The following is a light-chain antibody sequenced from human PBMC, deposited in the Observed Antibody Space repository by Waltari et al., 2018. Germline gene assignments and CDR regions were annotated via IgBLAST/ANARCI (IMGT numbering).Light chain of an antibody. CDR1: SSDVGRYDY. CDR3: CSYAGSQTYV. Sequence: QSALTQLPSASGSPGQSVTISCTGTSSDVGRYDYVSWYQQHPGKAPKVMIYEVTKRPSGVPDRFSASKSGNTASLTVSGLQAEDEADYYCCSYAGSQTYVFGTGTKVTVL. V-gene: IGLV2-8*01. J-gene: IGLJ1*01. CDR2: EVT.